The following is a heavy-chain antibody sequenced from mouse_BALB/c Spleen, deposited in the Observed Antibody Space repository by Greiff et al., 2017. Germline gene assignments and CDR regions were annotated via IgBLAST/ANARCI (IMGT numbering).Heavy chain of an antibody. V-gene: IGHV2-9*02. CDR3: AREDGYYGGVAY. CDR2: IWAGGST. J-gene: IGHJ3*01. Sequence: VQLQESGPGLVAPSQSLSITCTVSGFSLTSYGVHWVRQPPGKGLEWLGVIWAGGSTNYNSALMSRLSISKDNSKSQVFLKMNSLQTDDTAMYYCAREDGYYGGVAYWGQGTLVTVSA. CDR1: GFSLTSYG. D-gene: IGHD2-3*01.